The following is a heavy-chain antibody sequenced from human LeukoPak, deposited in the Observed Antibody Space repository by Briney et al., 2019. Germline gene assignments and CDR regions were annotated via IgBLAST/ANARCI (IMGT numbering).Heavy chain of an antibody. D-gene: IGHD4-17*01. CDR3: ARDNYGDSGSFDY. Sequence: SETPSLTCTVSGGSISSYYWSWIRQPPGKGLEWIGYIYYSGSTNYNPSLKSRVTISVDTSKNQFSLKLSSVTAADTAVYYCARDNYGDSGSFDYWGQGTLVTVSS. CDR1: GGSISSYY. V-gene: IGHV4-59*01. CDR2: IYYSGST. J-gene: IGHJ4*02.